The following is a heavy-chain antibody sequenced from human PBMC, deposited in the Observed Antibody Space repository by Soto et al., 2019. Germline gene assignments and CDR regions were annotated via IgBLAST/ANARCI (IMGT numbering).Heavy chain of an antibody. CDR2: ISSSGGTI. Sequence: PGGSLRLSCAASGFTFTNYNMNWVRQAPGKGLEWISYISSSGGTIYYADSVRGRFTISRDNAKNSLFLQMNSLRAEDTAVYYCARAFHCSGGSCYGGAGYWGQGTLVTVSS. J-gene: IGHJ4*02. CDR3: ARAFHCSGGSCYGGAGY. D-gene: IGHD2-15*01. CDR1: GFTFTNYN. V-gene: IGHV3-48*01.